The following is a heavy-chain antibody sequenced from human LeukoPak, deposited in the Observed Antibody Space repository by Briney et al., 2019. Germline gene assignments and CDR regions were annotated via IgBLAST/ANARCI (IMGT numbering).Heavy chain of an antibody. CDR1: GFTFSSYA. Sequence: PGGSLRLSCAASGFTFSSYAMSWVRQAPGKGLEWVSAISGSGGSTYYADSVKGRFTISRDNSKNTLYLQMNSLRAEDTAVYYCAKDHVSSYDYGSGSLSDDAFDIWGQGTMVTVSS. J-gene: IGHJ3*02. V-gene: IGHV3-23*01. CDR2: ISGSGGST. D-gene: IGHD3-10*01. CDR3: AKDHVSSYDYGSGSLSDDAFDI.